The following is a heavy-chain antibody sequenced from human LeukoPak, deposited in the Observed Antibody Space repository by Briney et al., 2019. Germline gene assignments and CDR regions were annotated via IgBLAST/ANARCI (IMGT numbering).Heavy chain of an antibody. V-gene: IGHV5-51*01. CDR2: IYPGDSDT. CDR3: AREVHYYDSSAHDAFDI. D-gene: IGHD3-22*01. Sequence: NHGESLKISCKGSGYSFTSYWIGWVRQMPGKGLEWMGIIYPGDSDTRYSPSFQGQVTISADKSISTAYLQWSSLKASDTAMYYCAREVHYYDSSAHDAFDIWGQGTMVTVSS. J-gene: IGHJ3*02. CDR1: GYSFTSYW.